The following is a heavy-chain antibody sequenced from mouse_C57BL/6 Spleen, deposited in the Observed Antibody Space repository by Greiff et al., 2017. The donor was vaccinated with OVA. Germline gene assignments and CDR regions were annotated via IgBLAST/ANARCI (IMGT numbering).Heavy chain of an antibody. V-gene: IGHV14-3*01. J-gene: IGHJ2*01. CDR1: GFTIKNTY. CDR2: IDPANGNT. CDR3: ARPLTGHSYDLDY. Sequence: VQLQQSVAELVRPGASVKLSCTASGFTIKNTYMHWVKQRPEQGLEWIGRIDPANGNTKYAPKFQGKATITADPSSNTAYLQRSSLTSEDTAICDGARPLTGHSYDLDYWGQGTTLTVSS. D-gene: IGHD4-1*01.